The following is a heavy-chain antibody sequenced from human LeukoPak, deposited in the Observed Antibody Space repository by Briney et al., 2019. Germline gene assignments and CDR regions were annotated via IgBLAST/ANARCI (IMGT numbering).Heavy chain of an antibody. CDR3: ARDRGGGSFDY. D-gene: IGHD2-15*01. Sequence: GGSLRLSCAASGFTFSTYWMSWVRQAPGKGLESVAKIKEDGSDKYYVDSVKGRFTIFRDNGKNSLYLQMNSLRAEDTAVYYCARDRGGGSFDYWGQGTLVTVSS. J-gene: IGHJ4*02. CDR2: IKEDGSDK. CDR1: GFTFSTYW. V-gene: IGHV3-7*01.